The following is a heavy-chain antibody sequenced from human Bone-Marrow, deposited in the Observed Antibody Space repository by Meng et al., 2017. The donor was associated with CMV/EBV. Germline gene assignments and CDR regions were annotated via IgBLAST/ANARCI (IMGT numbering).Heavy chain of an antibody. CDR3: ARGVGESLGWELGY. Sequence: EVLLVGSGGYLVLPGGSRGLSCAASGFTFSRHWMHWVRQGSGKGLVWVSRSSSDGGSTSYADSVRGRFTISRDNAKNTLYLQMSSLRAEDTAMYYCARGVGESLGWELGYWGQGTLVTVSS. CDR1: GFTFSRHW. V-gene: IGHV3-74*01. CDR2: SSSDGGST. J-gene: IGHJ4*02. D-gene: IGHD1-26*01.